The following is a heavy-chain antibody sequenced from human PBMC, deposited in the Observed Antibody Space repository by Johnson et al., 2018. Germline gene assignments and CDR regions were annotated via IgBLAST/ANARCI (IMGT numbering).Heavy chain of an antibody. D-gene: IGHD6-6*01. Sequence: VQLVESGGGVVQPGRSLRLSCAASGFTFSSYGMHWVRQAPGKGLEWVAVIWYDGSNKYYADSVKGRFTISRDNSKNTLYLQMNSLRAEDTAVYYCARDIKQLVLVYYYGMDVWGQGTTVTVSS. CDR2: IWYDGSNK. V-gene: IGHV3-33*01. CDR1: GFTFSSYG. J-gene: IGHJ6*02. CDR3: ARDIKQLVLVYYYGMDV.